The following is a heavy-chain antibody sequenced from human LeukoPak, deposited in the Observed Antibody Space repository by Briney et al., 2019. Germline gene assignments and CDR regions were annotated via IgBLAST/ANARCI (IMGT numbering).Heavy chain of an antibody. V-gene: IGHV3-7*01. J-gene: IGHJ6*03. CDR3: ARDPYSGSYSDYYYYYMDV. CDR2: IKEDGSEK. Sequence: GGSLRLSCAASGFTFSTYWMNWVRQAPGKGLEWVANIKEDGSEKDYVDSVKGRFTISRDNAKNSLYLQLNSLRAEDTAVYYCARDPYSGSYSDYYYYYMDVWGKGTTVTVSS. D-gene: IGHD1-26*01. CDR1: GFTFSTYW.